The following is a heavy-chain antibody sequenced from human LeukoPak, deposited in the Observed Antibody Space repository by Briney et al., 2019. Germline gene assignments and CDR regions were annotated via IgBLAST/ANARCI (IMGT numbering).Heavy chain of an antibody. CDR2: INPNSGGT. V-gene: IGHV1-2*02. J-gene: IGHJ6*03. CDR1: GYTFTGYY. D-gene: IGHD1-7*01. Sequence: ASVKVSCTASGYTFTGYYMHWVRQAPGQGLEWMGWINPNSGGTNYAQKFQGRVTMTRDTSISTAYMELSRLRSDDTAVYYCARDRTTGTFFNYYYYMDVWGKGTTVTVSS. CDR3: ARDRTTGTFFNYYYYMDV.